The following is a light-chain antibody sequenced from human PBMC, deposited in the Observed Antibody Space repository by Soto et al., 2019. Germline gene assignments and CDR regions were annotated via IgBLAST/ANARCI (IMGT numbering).Light chain of an antibody. V-gene: IGKV3-20*01. Sequence: EIVLTQSPGTLSLSPGERATLSCRASQSITSGYLAWSQQKPGQAPRLLIYGASSRATGIPDRFSGSGSGTDFTLTISRLEPEDFAVYYCQQYGSSAWTFGQGTKVDIK. CDR3: QQYGSSAWT. J-gene: IGKJ1*01. CDR1: QSITSGY. CDR2: GAS.